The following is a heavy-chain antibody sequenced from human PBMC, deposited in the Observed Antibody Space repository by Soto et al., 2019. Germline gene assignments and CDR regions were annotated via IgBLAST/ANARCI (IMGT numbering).Heavy chain of an antibody. V-gene: IGHV3-30*18. CDR2: ISYDGSNK. J-gene: IGHJ4*02. D-gene: IGHD5-12*01. CDR3: AKGRGYSGYDYGHFDY. Sequence: PGGSLRLSCAASGFTFSSYGMHWVRQAPGKGLEWVAVISYDGSNKYYADSVKGRFTISRDNSKNTLYLQMNSLRAEDTAVYYCAKGRGYSGYDYGHFDYWGQGTLVPSPQ. CDR1: GFTFSSYG.